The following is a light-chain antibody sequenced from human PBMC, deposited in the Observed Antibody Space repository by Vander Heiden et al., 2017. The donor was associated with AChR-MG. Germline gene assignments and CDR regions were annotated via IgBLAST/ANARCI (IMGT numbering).Light chain of an antibody. J-gene: IGLJ1*01. V-gene: IGLV2-14*03. CDR2: DVS. CDR1: SSDVGYYHF. CDR3: NSYTTSSLYG. Sequence: SALTQPASVSGSPGQSITISCTGTSSDVGYYHFVSWSQHHPGDAPKLIIYDVSNRPSGVSNRFSGSKSGNTASLTISGLQAEDEADYYCNSYTTSSLYGCGTGTKVT.